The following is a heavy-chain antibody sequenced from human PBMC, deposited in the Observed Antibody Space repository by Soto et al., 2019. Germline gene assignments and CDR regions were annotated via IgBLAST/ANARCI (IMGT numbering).Heavy chain of an antibody. D-gene: IGHD2-8*01. CDR3: ARGVNGYYYVDY. Sequence: EVQLVESGGNVLQPGGSLRLSCAASGFISSSYWMHWVRQAPGKGLVWVSRINRDGSRTDYADSVKGRFAVSRDNAKNTVLLQRNTLRADDTAVYYCARGVNGYYYVDYWGQGPLVTVSS. V-gene: IGHV3-74*01. CDR1: GFISSSYW. J-gene: IGHJ4*02. CDR2: INRDGSRT.